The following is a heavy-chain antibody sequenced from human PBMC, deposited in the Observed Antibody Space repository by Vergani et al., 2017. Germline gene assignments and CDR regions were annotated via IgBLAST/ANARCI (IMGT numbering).Heavy chain of an antibody. J-gene: IGHJ4*02. CDR1: GFTFNNAW. V-gene: IGHV3-15*01. CDR2: IKSKTDGGTT. D-gene: IGHD3-3*01. CDR3: ARDGFWSGYFDY. Sequence: EVQLVESGGGLVKPGGSLRLSCAASGFTFNNAWMSWVRQAPGKGLEWVGHIKSKTDGGTTDYAAPVKGRFTISRDDSKNTLYLQMNSLKTEDTAVYYCARDGFWSGYFDYWGQGTLVTVSS.